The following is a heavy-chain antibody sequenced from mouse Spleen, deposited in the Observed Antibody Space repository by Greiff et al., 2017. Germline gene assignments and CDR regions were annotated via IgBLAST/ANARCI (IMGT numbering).Heavy chain of an antibody. CDR1: GYSITSGYY. CDR3: ARDELLFDY. D-gene: IGHD1-1*01. CDR2: ISYDGSN. V-gene: IGHV3-6*01. Sequence: EVQRVESGPGLVKPSQSLSLTCSVTGYSITSGYYWNWIRQFPGNKLEWMGYISYDGSNNYNPSLKNRISITRDTSKNQFFLKLNSVTTEDTATYYCARDELLFDYWGQGTTLTVSS. J-gene: IGHJ2*01.